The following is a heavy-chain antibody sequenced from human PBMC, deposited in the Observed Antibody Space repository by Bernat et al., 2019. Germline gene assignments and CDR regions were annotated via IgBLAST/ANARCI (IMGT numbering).Heavy chain of an antibody. CDR1: GFTFDDYA. Sequence: EVQLVESGGGVVQPGGSLRLSCAASGFTFDDYAMHWVRQAPGMGLEWVSLISGDGGSTYYADSVKGRFTISRDNAKNSLYLQMNSLRAEDTAVYYCARASHSSSFFDYWGQGTLVTVSS. CDR3: ARASHSSSFFDY. D-gene: IGHD6-6*01. CDR2: ISGDGGST. J-gene: IGHJ4*02. V-gene: IGHV3-43*02.